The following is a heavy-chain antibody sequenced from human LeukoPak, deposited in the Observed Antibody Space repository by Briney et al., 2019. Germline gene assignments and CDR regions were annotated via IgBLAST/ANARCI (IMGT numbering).Heavy chain of an antibody. V-gene: IGHV3-30-3*01. CDR2: ISYDGSNK. D-gene: IGHD2-15*01. CDR3: ARDSDCSGGSCYGVH. CDR1: GFTFSSYA. Sequence: GGSLRLSCAASGFTFSSYAMHWVRQAPGKGLEWVAVISYDGSNKYYADSVKGRFTISRDNSKNTLYLQMNSLRAEDTAVYYCARDSDCSGGSCYGVHWGREPWSPSPQ. J-gene: IGHJ4*02.